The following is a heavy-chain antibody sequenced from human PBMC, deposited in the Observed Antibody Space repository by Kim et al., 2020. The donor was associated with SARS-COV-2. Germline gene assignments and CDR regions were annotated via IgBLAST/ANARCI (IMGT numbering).Heavy chain of an antibody. V-gene: IGHV3-23*01. CDR3: AKAITMIPDAFDI. Sequence: YADSVKGRFTISSDNSKNTLYLQMNSLRAEDTAVYYWAKAITMIPDAFDIWGQGTMVTVSS. D-gene: IGHD3-22*01. J-gene: IGHJ3*02.